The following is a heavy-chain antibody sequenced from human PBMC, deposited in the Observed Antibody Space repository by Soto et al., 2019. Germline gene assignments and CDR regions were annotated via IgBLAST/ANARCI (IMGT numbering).Heavy chain of an antibody. CDR3: ALWFGEV. CDR1: GGSFSGYY. V-gene: IGHV4-34*01. J-gene: IGHJ6*02. D-gene: IGHD3-10*01. Sequence: SETLSLTCAVYGGSFSGYYWSWIRQPPGKGLEWIGEINHSGSTNYNPSLKSRVTISVDTSKNQFSLKLSSVTAADPAVYYCALWFGEVWGQGTTVTVSS. CDR2: INHSGST.